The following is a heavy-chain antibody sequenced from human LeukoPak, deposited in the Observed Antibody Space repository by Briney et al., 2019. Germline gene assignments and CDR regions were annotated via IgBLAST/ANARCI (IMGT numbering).Heavy chain of an antibody. Sequence: GGSLRLSCAASGFTFSSYEMNWVRQAPGKGLEWVSYISSSGSAIYYADSVKGRFTVSRDNAKNSLYLQMNSLRAEDTAVYYCAELGITMIGGVWGKGTTVTISS. CDR1: GFTFSSYE. V-gene: IGHV3-48*03. CDR3: AELGITMIGGV. D-gene: IGHD3-10*02. CDR2: ISSSGSAI. J-gene: IGHJ6*04.